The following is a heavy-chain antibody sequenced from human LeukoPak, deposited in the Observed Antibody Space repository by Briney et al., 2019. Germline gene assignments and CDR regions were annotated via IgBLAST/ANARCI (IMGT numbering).Heavy chain of an antibody. J-gene: IGHJ4*02. Sequence: GGSLRLSCAASGFTFSTYWMHWVGQAPGKGLVWVSRISSEGSSISYADSVKGRFTISRDNAKNTLYLSMKSLRVMQAPVYFYSRVVGYSSSWYSGFDYWGQGTLVTVS. V-gene: IGHV3-74*01. CDR2: ISSEGSSI. CDR3: SRVVGYSSSWYSGFDY. CDR1: GFTFSTYW. D-gene: IGHD6-13*01.